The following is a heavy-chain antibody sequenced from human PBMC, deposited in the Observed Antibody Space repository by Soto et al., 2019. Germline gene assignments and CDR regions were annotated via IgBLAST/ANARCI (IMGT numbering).Heavy chain of an antibody. CDR1: GGSFSRYY. CDR3: ARDHGSGSYYNVYYYYGMDV. V-gene: IGHV4-34*01. J-gene: IGHJ6*02. D-gene: IGHD3-10*01. Sequence: PSETLFLNCAVYGGSFSRYYWSWIRQPPGKGLEWIGEINHSGSTNYNPSLKSRVTISVDTSKNQFSLKLSSVTAADTAVYYCARDHGSGSYYNVYYYYGMDVWGQGTTVTVSS. CDR2: INHSGST.